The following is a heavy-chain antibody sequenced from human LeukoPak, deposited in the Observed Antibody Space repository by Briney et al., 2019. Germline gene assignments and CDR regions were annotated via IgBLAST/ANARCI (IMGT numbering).Heavy chain of an antibody. Sequence: PSETLSLTCAVYGGSFSGYYWSWIRQSPGKGLEWIGEINHSGSTNYNPSLKSRVTISVDTSKNQFSLKLSSVTAADTAVYYCARDQRAGLWGWFDPWGQGTLVTVSS. CDR1: GGSFSGYY. D-gene: IGHD3-16*01. V-gene: IGHV4-34*01. CDR2: INHSGST. CDR3: ARDQRAGLWGWFDP. J-gene: IGHJ5*02.